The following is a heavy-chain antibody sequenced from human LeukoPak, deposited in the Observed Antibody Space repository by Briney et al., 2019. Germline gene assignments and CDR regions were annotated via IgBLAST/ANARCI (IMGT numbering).Heavy chain of an antibody. D-gene: IGHD6-6*01. J-gene: IGHJ5*02. CDR2: IKQDGSEK. V-gene: IGHV3-7*01. CDR3: VRALGSPSADR. Sequence: GGSLRLSCAASGFTFSNSWMSWVRQAPGKGLEWVANIKQDGSEKYYVDSVEGRFTISRDNAKASLSLQMNSLRGEDTAVYYCVRALGSPSADRWGQGTLVTVSS. CDR1: GFTFSNSW.